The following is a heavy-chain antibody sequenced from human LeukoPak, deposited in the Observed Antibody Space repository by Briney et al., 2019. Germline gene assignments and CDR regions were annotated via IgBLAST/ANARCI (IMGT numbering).Heavy chain of an antibody. D-gene: IGHD5-24*01. J-gene: IGHJ4*02. CDR2: IYSGGTT. CDR3: AREKTGSDGYNHGFDY. V-gene: IGHV3-53*01. Sequence: GGSLRLSCAASGFIVSSSYMTWVRQAPGKGLEWGSVIYSGGTTKSADSVKGRFTISRDNSKNTLYLQMTSLRVEDTAIYYCAREKTGSDGYNHGFDYWGPGTLVTVSS. CDR1: GFIVSSSY.